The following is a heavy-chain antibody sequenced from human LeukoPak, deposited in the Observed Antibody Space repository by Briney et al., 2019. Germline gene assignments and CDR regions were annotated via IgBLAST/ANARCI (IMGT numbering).Heavy chain of an antibody. V-gene: IGHV1-18*01. CDR3: ARVRGYDILTGYYLFDY. Sequence: ASVKVSCKASGYTFTSYGISWVRQAPGQGLEWMGWISAYNGNTNYAQKLQGRVTMTTDTSTSTAYMELRSLRSDDTAVYYCARVRGYDILTGYYLFDYWGQGTLVTVSS. CDR2: ISAYNGNT. J-gene: IGHJ4*02. CDR1: GYTFTSYG. D-gene: IGHD3-9*01.